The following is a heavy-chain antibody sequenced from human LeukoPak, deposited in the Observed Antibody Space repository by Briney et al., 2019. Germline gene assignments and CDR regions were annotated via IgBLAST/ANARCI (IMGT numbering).Heavy chain of an antibody. Sequence: EASVKVSCKASGYTFTSYGISWVRQAPGQGLEWMGGIIPIFGTANYAQKFQGRVTITTDESTSTAYMELSSLRSEDTAVYYCARDQSSGWSFDYWGQGTLVTVSS. J-gene: IGHJ4*02. V-gene: IGHV1-69*05. CDR2: IIPIFGTA. CDR3: ARDQSSGWSFDY. CDR1: GYTFTSYG. D-gene: IGHD6-19*01.